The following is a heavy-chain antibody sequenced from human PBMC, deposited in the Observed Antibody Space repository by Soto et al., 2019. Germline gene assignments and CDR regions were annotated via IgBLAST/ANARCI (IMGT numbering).Heavy chain of an antibody. CDR3: ARRLTAYYSGMDV. Sequence: GASVKVSCKASGYSFSNYAMHWVRQAPGQRLEWMGWINAGNGNTRYSQKLQDRVTITWDTSASTAYMEMSSLRSEDTAIYYCARRLTAYYSGMDVWGQGTTVTVSS. J-gene: IGHJ6*02. V-gene: IGHV1-3*01. CDR1: GYSFSNYA. CDR2: INAGNGNT. D-gene: IGHD3-16*01.